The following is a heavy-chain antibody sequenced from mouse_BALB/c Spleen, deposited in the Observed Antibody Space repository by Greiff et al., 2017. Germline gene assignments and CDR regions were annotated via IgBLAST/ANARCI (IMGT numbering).Heavy chain of an antibody. CDR3: ARDQDYGSTFDV. CDR1: GYSITSGYY. V-gene: IGHV3-6*02. J-gene: IGHJ1*01. D-gene: IGHD1-1*01. Sequence: EVKLVESGPGLVKPSQSLSLTCSVTGYSITSGYYWNWIRQFPGNKLEWMGYISYDGSNNYNPSLKNRISITRDTSKNQFFLKLNSVTTEDTATYYCARDQDYGSTFDVWGAGTTVTVSS. CDR2: ISYDGSN.